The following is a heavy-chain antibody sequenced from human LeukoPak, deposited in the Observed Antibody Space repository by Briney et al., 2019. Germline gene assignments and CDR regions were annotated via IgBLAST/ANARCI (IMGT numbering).Heavy chain of an antibody. Sequence: ASVRVSCKASGYTFTGYYMHWVRQAPGQGLEWMGWINPNSGGTNYAQKFQGRVTMTRDKSISTAYMELSRLRSEDTAVYYCARDVGRIAARVRNWFDPWGQGTLVTVSS. CDR1: GYTFTGYY. D-gene: IGHD6-6*01. CDR3: ARDVGRIAARVRNWFDP. J-gene: IGHJ5*02. V-gene: IGHV1-2*02. CDR2: INPNSGGT.